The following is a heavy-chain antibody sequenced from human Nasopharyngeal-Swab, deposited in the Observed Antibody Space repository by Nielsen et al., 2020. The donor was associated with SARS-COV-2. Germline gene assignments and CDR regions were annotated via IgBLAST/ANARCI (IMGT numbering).Heavy chain of an antibody. CDR3: TTNLGGHITIFGVVIIRGYYYYGMDV. Sequence: VRQAPGKGPEWVGRIKSKTDGGTTDYAAPVKGRFTISRDDSKNTLYLQMNSLKTEDTAVNYCTTNLGGHITIFGVVIIRGYYYYGMDVWGQGATVTVSS. D-gene: IGHD3-3*01. V-gene: IGHV3-15*01. J-gene: IGHJ6*02. CDR2: IKSKTDGGTT.